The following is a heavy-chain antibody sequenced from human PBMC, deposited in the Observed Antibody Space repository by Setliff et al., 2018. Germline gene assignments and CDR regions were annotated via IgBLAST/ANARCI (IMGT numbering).Heavy chain of an antibody. CDR1: GFTFSSHE. V-gene: IGHV3-48*03. CDR2: ISSSGSTI. D-gene: IGHD2-21*02. Sequence: PGGSLRLSCAASGFTFSSHEMNWVRQAPGKGLEWVSYISSSGSTIYYADSVKGRFTISRDNAKNSLYLQMNSLRAEDTAVYYCARGVGTTRYYYYMDVWGKGTTVTVSS. CDR3: ARGVGTTRYYYYMDV. J-gene: IGHJ6*03.